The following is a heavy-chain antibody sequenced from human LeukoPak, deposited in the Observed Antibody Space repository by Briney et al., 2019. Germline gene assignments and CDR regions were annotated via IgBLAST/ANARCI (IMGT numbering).Heavy chain of an antibody. CDR3: SRALNYDFWSGYYHIGLYFDY. CDR2: ISAYNGNT. CDR1: GYTFTSYG. J-gene: IGHJ4*02. D-gene: IGHD3-3*01. Sequence: GASVKVSCKASGYTFTSYGISWVRQAPGQGLEGMGWISAYNGNTNYAQKLQGRVTMTTDTSTSTAYMELRSLRSDDTAVYYCSRALNYDFWSGYYHIGLYFDYWGQGTLVTVSS. V-gene: IGHV1-18*01.